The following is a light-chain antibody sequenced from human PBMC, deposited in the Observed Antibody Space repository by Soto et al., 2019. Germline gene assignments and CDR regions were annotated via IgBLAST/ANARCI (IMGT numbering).Light chain of an antibody. CDR1: QSVSSW. CDR3: QQYKTYWT. Sequence: EIQMTQYPSTLSASVGDRFTFTCRASQSVSSWLAWYQQKPGKSPRLLIYDVSSLESGVPSRFSGSGSGTEFTLTISSLQPDDSATYYCQQYKTYWTFGQGTKVDIK. V-gene: IGKV1-5*01. CDR2: DVS. J-gene: IGKJ1*01.